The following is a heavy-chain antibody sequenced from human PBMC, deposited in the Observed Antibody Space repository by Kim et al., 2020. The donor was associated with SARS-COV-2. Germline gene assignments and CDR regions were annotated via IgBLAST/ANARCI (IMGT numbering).Heavy chain of an antibody. Sequence: SETLSLTCTVSGGSISSSSYYWGWIRQPPEKGLEWIGSIYYSGSTYYNPSLKSRVTISVDTSKNQFSLKLSSVTAADTAVYYCARRRGDYYGSVYYFDY. V-gene: IGHV4-39*01. CDR2: IYYSGST. D-gene: IGHD3-10*01. J-gene: IGHJ4*01. CDR3: ARRRGDYYGSVYYFDY. CDR1: GGSISSSSYY.